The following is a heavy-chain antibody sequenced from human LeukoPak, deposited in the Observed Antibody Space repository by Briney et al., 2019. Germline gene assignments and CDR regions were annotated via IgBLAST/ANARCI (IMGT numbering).Heavy chain of an antibody. CDR3: ARVRGGRSWYYYGMDV. V-gene: IGHV3-30-3*01. D-gene: IGHD3-16*01. Sequence: GSLRLSCVASGLAFSSYSMHWVRQAPGKGLEWVAVISYDGDNEYYADSVKGQFTISRDNSKDRLYLQMNSLRPEDTAMYYCARVRGGRSWYYYGMDVWGRGTTVTVSS. CDR1: GLAFSSYS. CDR2: ISYDGDNE. J-gene: IGHJ6*02.